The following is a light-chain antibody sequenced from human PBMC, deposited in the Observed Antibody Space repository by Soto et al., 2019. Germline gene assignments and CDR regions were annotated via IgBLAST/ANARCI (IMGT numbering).Light chain of an antibody. CDR2: DAS. J-gene: IGKJ4*01. CDR3: QHRSSWPIT. V-gene: IGKV3-11*01. CDR1: QSVSSY. Sequence: EIVLTQSPATLSLSPGERATLSCRASQSVSSYLVWYQQKPGQAPRLLLYDASNRATGIPARFSGSGSGTDFTLTISSLEPEDFAVYYCQHRSSWPITFGGGTKVEIK.